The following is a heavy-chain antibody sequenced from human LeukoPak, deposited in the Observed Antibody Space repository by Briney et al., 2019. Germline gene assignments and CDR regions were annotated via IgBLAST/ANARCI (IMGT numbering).Heavy chain of an antibody. D-gene: IGHD5-24*01. Sequence: SETLSLTCAVYGGSFSTYYWSWIRQPPGKGLEWIGYIYFSGSSNYNPSLKSRVSMSVDTSKNQFSLKLSSVTAADTAVYYCARHVRSGYNLLDYWGQGTLVTVSS. CDR3: ARHVRSGYNLLDY. CDR2: IYFSGSS. CDR1: GGSFSTYY. V-gene: IGHV4-59*08. J-gene: IGHJ4*02.